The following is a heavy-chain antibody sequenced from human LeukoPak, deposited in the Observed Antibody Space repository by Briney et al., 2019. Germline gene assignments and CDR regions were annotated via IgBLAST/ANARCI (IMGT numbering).Heavy chain of an antibody. Sequence: SVKVSCKASRDTFTRSAFSWVRQAPGQGLEWMGGIIPIDGTANFGQKFQGRVTITADESTSTAYMELSSLRSEDTAIYYCARDPGAPVRAFDIWGQGTMVTVSS. CDR2: IIPIDGTA. V-gene: IGHV1-69*13. D-gene: IGHD3-10*01. CDR1: RDTFTRSA. J-gene: IGHJ3*02. CDR3: ARDPGAPVRAFDI.